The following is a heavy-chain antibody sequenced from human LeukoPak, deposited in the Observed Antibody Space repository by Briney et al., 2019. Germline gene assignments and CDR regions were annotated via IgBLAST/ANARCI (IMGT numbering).Heavy chain of an antibody. Sequence: PGGSLRLSCAASGFTFSSYAMSWVRQAPGKGLEWVSAISGSGGSTYYADSVKGRFTISRGNSKNTLYLQMNSLRAEDTAVYYCAKDPYGSGIPNWFDPWGQGTLVTVSS. CDR2: ISGSGGST. CDR3: AKDPYGSGIPNWFDP. D-gene: IGHD3-10*01. V-gene: IGHV3-23*01. J-gene: IGHJ5*02. CDR1: GFTFSSYA.